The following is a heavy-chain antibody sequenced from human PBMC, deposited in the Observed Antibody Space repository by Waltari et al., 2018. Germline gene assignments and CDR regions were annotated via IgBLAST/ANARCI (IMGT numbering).Heavy chain of an antibody. J-gene: IGHJ6*02. V-gene: IGHV4-34*01. CDR1: GGSFSGYY. CDR2: INHSGST. D-gene: IGHD1-26*01. CDR3: AREWERYYYYYGMDV. Sequence: QVQLQQWGAGLLKPSETLSLTCAVYGGSFSGYYWSWIRQPPGKGLEWIGEINHSGSTNYNPSLKSRVTISVDTAKNQFSLKLSSVTAADTAVYYCAREWERYYYYYGMDVWGQGTTVTVSS.